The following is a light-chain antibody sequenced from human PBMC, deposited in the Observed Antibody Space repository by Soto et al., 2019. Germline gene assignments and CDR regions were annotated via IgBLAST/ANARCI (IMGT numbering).Light chain of an antibody. CDR2: AAS. Sequence: IVLTQSPGTLSLSPGERATLSCRASQSVSSNYLAWYQQKAGQAPRLRIYAASSRATGIPDRFSVGGSGADFTLTISRLQPEDFAVYYCQQYGSSPLLTFGGGTEVEIK. J-gene: IGKJ4*01. CDR3: QQYGSSPLLT. CDR1: QSVSSNY. V-gene: IGKV3-20*01.